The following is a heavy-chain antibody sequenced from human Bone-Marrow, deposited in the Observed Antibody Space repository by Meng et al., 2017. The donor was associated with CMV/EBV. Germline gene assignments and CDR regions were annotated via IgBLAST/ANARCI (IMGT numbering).Heavy chain of an antibody. CDR3: ARGPKRVRGVVVLYYFDY. Sequence: SQTLSLTCAVYGGFFSGYYWSWIRQPPGKGLEWIGEINHSGSTNYNPSLKSRVTISVDTSKNQFSLKLSSVTAADTAVYYCARGPKRVRGVVVLYYFDYWGQGTLVTVSS. D-gene: IGHD3-10*01. V-gene: IGHV4-34*01. CDR1: GGFFSGYY. CDR2: INHSGST. J-gene: IGHJ4*02.